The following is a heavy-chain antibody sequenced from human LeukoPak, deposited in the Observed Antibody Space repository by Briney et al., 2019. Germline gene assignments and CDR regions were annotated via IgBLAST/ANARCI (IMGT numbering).Heavy chain of an antibody. V-gene: IGHV1-69*04. CDR3: ARSSPAADFDY. Sequence: SVKVSCKASGGTFSSYAISWVRQAPGQGLERMGRIIPILGIANYAQKFQGRVTITAGKSTSTAYMELSSLRSEDTAVYYCARSSPAADFDYWGQGTLVTVSS. CDR2: IIPILGIA. CDR1: GGTFSSYA. J-gene: IGHJ4*02. D-gene: IGHD6-13*01.